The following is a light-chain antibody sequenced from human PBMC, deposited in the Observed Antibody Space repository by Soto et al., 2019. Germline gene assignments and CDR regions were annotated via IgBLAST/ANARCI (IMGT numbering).Light chain of an antibody. CDR2: GAS. CDR1: QSVSNNY. Sequence: EIVLTQSPVTLSLSPVERATISFRASQSVSNNYLAWYQQKPGQAPRLLIYGASNRATGIPDRFSGSGSGTDFTLTISRLEPEDFAVYYCQQYGSSGTFGQGTKVDIK. CDR3: QQYGSSGT. V-gene: IGKV3-20*01. J-gene: IGKJ1*01.